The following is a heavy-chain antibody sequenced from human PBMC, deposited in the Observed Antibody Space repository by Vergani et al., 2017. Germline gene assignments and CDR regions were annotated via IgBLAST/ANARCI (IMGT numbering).Heavy chain of an antibody. CDR2: IYCNDDQ. CDR3: VYNKTECGTNGSIDPFYYYYYMDV. V-gene: IGHV2-5*04. D-gene: IGHD1-7*01. CDR1: VFSLNTPGVS. J-gene: IGHJ6*03. Sequence: QSTLKESGPTLVKPTQTLTLTCTFSVFSLNTPGVSVAWIRKPPGKALDWLALIYCNDDQHYSPSLNNRVTITKDTSKNQVVLTMTNMDYVDTGTYYCVYNKTECGTNGSIDPFYYYYYMDVWGKGTTVTVSS.